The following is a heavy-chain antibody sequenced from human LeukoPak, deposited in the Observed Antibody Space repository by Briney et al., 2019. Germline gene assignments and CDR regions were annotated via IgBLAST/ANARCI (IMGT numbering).Heavy chain of an antibody. Sequence: SETLSLTCTVSGGSISSSSYYWGWIRQPPGKGLEWIGSIYYSGSTYYNPSLKSRVTISVDTSKNQFSLKLSSVTAADTAVYYCARSQSYSGSSLYYFDYWGQGTLVTVSS. D-gene: IGHD1-26*01. CDR1: GGSISSSSYY. J-gene: IGHJ4*02. CDR2: IYYSGST. V-gene: IGHV4-39*01. CDR3: ARSQSYSGSSLYYFDY.